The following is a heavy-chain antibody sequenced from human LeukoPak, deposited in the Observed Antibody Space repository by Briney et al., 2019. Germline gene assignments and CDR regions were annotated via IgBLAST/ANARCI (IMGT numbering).Heavy chain of an antibody. D-gene: IGHD5-18*01. Sequence: GGSLRLSCAASGFTFSSYAMSWVRQAPGKGLEWVSAISGSGGSTYYADSVKGRFTISRDISKNTLYLQMDSLRADDTAVYYCTRDAAMARFDYWGQGTLVTVSS. CDR3: TRDAAMARFDY. J-gene: IGHJ4*02. V-gene: IGHV3-23*01. CDR2: ISGSGGST. CDR1: GFTFSSYA.